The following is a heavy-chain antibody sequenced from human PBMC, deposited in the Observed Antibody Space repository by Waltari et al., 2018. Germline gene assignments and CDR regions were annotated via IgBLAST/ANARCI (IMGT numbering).Heavy chain of an antibody. CDR3: ARERRIAARIDY. CDR2: INPNSGGT. D-gene: IGHD6-6*01. V-gene: IGHV1-2*06. Sequence: QVQLVQSGAEEKKPGASVKVSCKASGYTFTGYYMHWVRQAPGQGLEWMGRINPNSGGTNYAQKVQGRVTMTRDTSISTAYMELSRLRSDDTAVYYCARERRIAARIDYWGQGTLVTVSS. CDR1: GYTFTGYY. J-gene: IGHJ4*02.